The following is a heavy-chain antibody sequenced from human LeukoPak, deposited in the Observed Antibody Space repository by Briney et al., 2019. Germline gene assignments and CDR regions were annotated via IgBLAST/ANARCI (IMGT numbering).Heavy chain of an antibody. V-gene: IGHV2-5*02. Sequence: SGPTLVKPTQTLTLTCSFSGFSLRTSGVGVGWIRQPPGKALEWLALIYWDDDKRYSPSLKSRLTITKDTSKNQVVLIMTNMDPVDTATYYCAHQGGYCETLDYWGQGTLVTVSS. CDR2: IYWDDDK. CDR1: GFSLRTSGVG. D-gene: IGHD3-22*01. J-gene: IGHJ4*02. CDR3: AHQGGYCETLDY.